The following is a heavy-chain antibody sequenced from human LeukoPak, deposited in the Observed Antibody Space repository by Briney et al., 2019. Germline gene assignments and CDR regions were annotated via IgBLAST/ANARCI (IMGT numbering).Heavy chain of an antibody. CDR1: GFTFSRYW. D-gene: IGHD4-17*01. CDR3: AREVYGDSMPGVGWFDP. V-gene: IGHV3-7*01. CDR2: IKKDGREK. J-gene: IGHJ5*02. Sequence: GGSLRLSCAASGFTFSRYWMSWVRQAPGKGLEWVANIKKDGREKYYVDSVEGRFTISRDNAENSLYLQMNSLRVEHMAVYYCAREVYGDSMPGVGWFDPWGQGTLVTVSS.